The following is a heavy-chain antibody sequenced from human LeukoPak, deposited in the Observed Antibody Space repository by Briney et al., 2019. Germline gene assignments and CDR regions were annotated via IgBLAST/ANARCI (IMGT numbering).Heavy chain of an antibody. V-gene: IGHV3-23*01. Sequence: GGSLRLSYAASGFTFRNYGMSWVRQAPGKGLEWVSSISGTGGSTYYAEGRFTISRDNSKNTLYLQMNSLRAEDTAVYYCAKELFTYYYDSGSYLNLALDSWGQGTLVTVSS. CDR3: AKELFTYYYDSGSYLNLALDS. CDR2: ISGTGGST. J-gene: IGHJ4*02. D-gene: IGHD3-10*01. CDR1: GFTFRNYG.